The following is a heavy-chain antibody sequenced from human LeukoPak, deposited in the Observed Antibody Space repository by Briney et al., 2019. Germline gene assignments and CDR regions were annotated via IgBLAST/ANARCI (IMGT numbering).Heavy chain of an antibody. CDR2: ISSSSSTI. J-gene: IGHJ4*02. V-gene: IGHV3-48*01. D-gene: IGHD3-10*01. CDR3: ARALWFGETFPAY. CDR1: GLTISSYS. Sequence: GGSLRLSCAASGLTISSYSMNWVRQAPGKGLQWVSYISSSSSTIYYADSVKGRFTISRDNAKNSLYLQMNSLRAEDTAVYCARALWFGETFPAYWGQGTLVTVSS.